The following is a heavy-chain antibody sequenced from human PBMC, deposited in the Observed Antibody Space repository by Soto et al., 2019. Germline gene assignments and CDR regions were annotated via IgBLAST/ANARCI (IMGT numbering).Heavy chain of an antibody. CDR1: GFTFSSYA. CDR3: GRCSSTSCHLGADY. V-gene: IGHV3-30-3*01. J-gene: IGHJ4*02. CDR2: ISHDGSNK. Sequence: QVQLVESGGGVVQPGRSLRLSCAASGFTFSSYAMHWVHHAPGKGLEWVALISHDGSNKYYADSVKGRFTISRDNSKNTLYLQMNSLRTEDTSVYYCGRCSSTSCHLGADYWGQGTLVTVSS. D-gene: IGHD2-2*01.